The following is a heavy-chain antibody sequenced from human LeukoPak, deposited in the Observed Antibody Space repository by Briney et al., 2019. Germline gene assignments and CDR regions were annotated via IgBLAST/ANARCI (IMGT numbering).Heavy chain of an antibody. CDR1: GFTFSSYA. D-gene: IGHD3-10*01. Sequence: GGSLRLSCAASGFTFSSYAMSWVRQAPGKGLEWVSAISGSGGSTYYADSVKGRFTISRDNSKNTLYLQMNSLRAEDTAVYYCAEDPPGMVRGVMGTFDYWGQGTLVTVSS. CDR2: ISGSGGST. J-gene: IGHJ4*02. V-gene: IGHV3-23*01. CDR3: AEDPPGMVRGVMGTFDY.